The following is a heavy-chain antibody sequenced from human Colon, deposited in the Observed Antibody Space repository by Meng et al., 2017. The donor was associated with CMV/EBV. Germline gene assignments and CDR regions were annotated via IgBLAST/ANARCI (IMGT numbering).Heavy chain of an antibody. Sequence: GGSLRLSCAASGFSFSSHSMHWVRQAPGKGLEWVALISYDRNKEYYAESVKGRFTISRDNSKNTLYLQMNSLRAEDTAVYFCARDGRYDNGSYYYNYAMDVWGQGTMVTVSS. D-gene: IGHD4-17*01. CDR1: GFSFSSHS. V-gene: IGHV3-30*03. CDR2: ISYDRNKE. J-gene: IGHJ6*02. CDR3: ARDGRYDNGSYYYNYAMDV.